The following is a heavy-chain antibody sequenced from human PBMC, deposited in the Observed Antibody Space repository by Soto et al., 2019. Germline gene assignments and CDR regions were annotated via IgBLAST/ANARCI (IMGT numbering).Heavy chain of an antibody. D-gene: IGHD3-10*01. CDR2: IYYSGST. V-gene: IGHV4-59*08. Sequence: PSETLSLTCPVSGGSISSYYWSWIRQPPGKGLEWIGYIYYSGSTNYNPSLKSRVTISVDTSKNQFSLKLSSVTAADTAVYYCAGTNYYGSGSYYPYYFDYWGQGTLVTVSS. CDR3: AGTNYYGSGSYYPYYFDY. CDR1: GGSISSYY. J-gene: IGHJ4*02.